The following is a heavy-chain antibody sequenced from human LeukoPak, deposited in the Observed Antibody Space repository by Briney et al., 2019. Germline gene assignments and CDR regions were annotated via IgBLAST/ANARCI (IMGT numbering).Heavy chain of an antibody. CDR2: IRDDGT. D-gene: IGHD1-7*01. CDR3: GKVNWNCGEHS. CDR1: GFTLSSCA. J-gene: IGHJ4*02. Sequence: PGGSLRLSCAASGFTLSSCAMSWVRQAPGRGLEWVSAIRDDGTWYDDSVKGRFTISRDSSKKTLYLQMNSLRAEDTALYYCGKVNWNCGEHSGGEGTLVTVP. V-gene: IGHV3-23*01.